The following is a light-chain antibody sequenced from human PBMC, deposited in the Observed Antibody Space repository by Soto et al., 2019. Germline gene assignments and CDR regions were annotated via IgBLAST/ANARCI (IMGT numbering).Light chain of an antibody. V-gene: IGLV2-14*01. CDR1: SSDVGGYNY. Sequence: QAALTQPASVYGSPGQSITISCTGTSSDVGGYNYVSWYQQHPGKAPKLMIYDVSNRPSGVSNRFSGSKSGNTASLTISGLQAEDEADYYCSPYTSSSTHYVFGTGTKLTVL. CDR3: SPYTSSSTHYV. J-gene: IGLJ1*01. CDR2: DVS.